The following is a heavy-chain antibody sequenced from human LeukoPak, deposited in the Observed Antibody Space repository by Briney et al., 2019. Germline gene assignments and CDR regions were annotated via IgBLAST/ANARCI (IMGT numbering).Heavy chain of an antibody. D-gene: IGHD6-13*01. CDR3: ARTISGWYYFDY. J-gene: IGHJ4*02. CDR2: INYSGRT. V-gene: IGHV4-59*08. Sequence: PSETLSLTCSVSGGSNSAYYWSWIRQPPGKGLEWIGYINYSGRTDYNPSLKGRVTISVDTSKNQISLKLSSVTAADTAVFYCARTISGWYYFDYWGQGTLVTVSS. CDR1: GGSNSAYY.